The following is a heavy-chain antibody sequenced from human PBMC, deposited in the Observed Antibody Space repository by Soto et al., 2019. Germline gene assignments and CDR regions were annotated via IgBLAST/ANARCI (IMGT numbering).Heavy chain of an antibody. Sequence: GGSLRLSCTASGFTFGDYAMRWVRQAPGKGLEWVGFIRSKAYGGTTEYAASVKGRFTISRDDSKSIAYLQMNSLKTEDTAVYYCTTTRTPGIAVAGLDYWGQGTLVTVSS. CDR3: TTTRTPGIAVAGLDY. CDR1: GFTFGDYA. J-gene: IGHJ4*02. D-gene: IGHD6-19*01. V-gene: IGHV3-49*04. CDR2: IRSKAYGGTT.